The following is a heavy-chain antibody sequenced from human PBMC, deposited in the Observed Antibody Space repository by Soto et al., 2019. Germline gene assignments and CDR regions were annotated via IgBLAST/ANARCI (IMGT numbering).Heavy chain of an antibody. J-gene: IGHJ4*02. V-gene: IGHV4-4*02. D-gene: IGHD3-10*01. CDR2: TYHPGST. CDR1: GGSISSPNW. Sequence: SETLSLTCAVSGGSISSPNWWGRVRQPPGKGLEWIGVTYHPGSTTYSPSLKSRGTISVEKSRNQFSLNLSSVTAADTAVYFCATRRDGSGSLEQWGQGTMVTVSS. CDR3: ATRRDGSGSLEQ.